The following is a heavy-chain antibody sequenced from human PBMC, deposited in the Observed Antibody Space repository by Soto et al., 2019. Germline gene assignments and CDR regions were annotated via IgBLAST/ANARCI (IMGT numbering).Heavy chain of an antibody. CDR3: ASDRAHFYESSGRLDL. Sequence: SETLSLTCSVSGDSMNNGDYFWTWIRQTPGKGLQWIGYISYSGSTFYNPSLKTRIARSVDTSKNQFSVRLRSVTAADTAVYYCASDRAHFYESSGRLDLWGQGMLVTVS. CDR1: GDSMNNGDYF. V-gene: IGHV4-30-4*01. D-gene: IGHD3-22*01. CDR2: ISYSGST. J-gene: IGHJ4*02.